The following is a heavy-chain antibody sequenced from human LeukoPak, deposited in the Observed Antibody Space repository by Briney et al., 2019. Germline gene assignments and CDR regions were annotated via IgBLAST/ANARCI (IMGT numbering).Heavy chain of an antibody. D-gene: IGHD3-9*01. V-gene: IGHV4-4*07. CDR1: GGSISSYY. CDR2: IYTSGST. CDR3: ARVKRDYDILTGYYYYYYMDV. Sequence: SETLSLTCTVSGGSISSYYWSWIRQPAGKGLEWIGRIYTSGSTNYNPSLKSRVTISVDTSKNQFSLKLSSVTAADTAVYYCARVKRDYDILTGYYYYYYMDVWGKGTTVTVSS. J-gene: IGHJ6*03.